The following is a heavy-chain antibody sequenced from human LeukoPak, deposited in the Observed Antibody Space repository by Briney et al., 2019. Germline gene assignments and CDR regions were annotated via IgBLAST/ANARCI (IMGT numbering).Heavy chain of an antibody. CDR3: ARDINIAAAVYWFDP. D-gene: IGHD6-13*01. J-gene: IGHJ5*02. CDR2: INPNSGGI. Sequence: ASVKVSCKASGYTFTGHYMHWVRQAPGQGLEWMGWINPNSGGINYAQKFQGRVTMTRDTSISTAYMELSRLRSDDTAVYYCARDINIAAAVYWFDPWGQGTLVTVSS. CDR1: GYTFTGHY. V-gene: IGHV1-2*02.